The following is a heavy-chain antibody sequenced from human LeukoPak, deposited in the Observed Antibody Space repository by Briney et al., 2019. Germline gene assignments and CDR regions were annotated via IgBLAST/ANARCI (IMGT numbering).Heavy chain of an antibody. CDR2: IIPIFGTA. J-gene: IGHJ6*03. D-gene: IGHD3-10*01. CDR3: ASRSGYGSGSYSYYYYMDV. V-gene: IGHV1-69*13. Sequence: GASVKVSCKASGGTFSSYAISWVRQAPGQGLEWMGGIIPIFGTANYAQKFQGRVTITADESTSTAYMELSSLRSEDTAVYYCASRSGYGSGSYSYYYYMDVWGKGTTVTVSS. CDR1: GGTFSSYA.